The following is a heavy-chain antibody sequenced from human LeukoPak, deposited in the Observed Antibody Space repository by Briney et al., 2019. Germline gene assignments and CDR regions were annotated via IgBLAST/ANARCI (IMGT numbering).Heavy chain of an antibody. D-gene: IGHD3-10*01. Sequence: HTGGSLRLSCAASGFTFSNYAMSWARQAPGKGLAWVSSISSIGTSTYYADSVKGRFTISRDNSKNTLYLQMNSLRAEDTAVYYCAKDSDGSGSYSFDYWGQGTLVTVSS. J-gene: IGHJ4*02. CDR1: GFTFSNYA. CDR2: ISSIGTST. V-gene: IGHV3-23*01. CDR3: AKDSDGSGSYSFDY.